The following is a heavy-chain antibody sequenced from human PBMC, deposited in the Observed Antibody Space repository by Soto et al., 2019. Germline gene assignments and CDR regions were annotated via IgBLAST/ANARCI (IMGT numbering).Heavy chain of an antibody. V-gene: IGHV1-69*06. CDR1: GGTFSSYA. Sequence: QVQLVQSGAEVKKPGSSVKVSCKASGGTFSSYAISWVRQAPGQGLEWMGGIIPIFGTANYAQKFQGRVTITADKSTSTAYMELSSLRSEDTAVYYRARISVGDSSGYYPFDYWGQGNLVTVSS. CDR3: ARISVGDSSGYYPFDY. CDR2: IIPIFGTA. D-gene: IGHD3-22*01. J-gene: IGHJ4*02.